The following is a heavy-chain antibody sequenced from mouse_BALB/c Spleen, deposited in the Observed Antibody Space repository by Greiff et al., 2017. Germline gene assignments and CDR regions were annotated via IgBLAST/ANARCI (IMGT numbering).Heavy chain of an antibody. J-gene: IGHJ4*01. Sequence: VQLVESGPGLVQPSQSLSITCTVSGFSLTSYGVHWVRQSPGKGLEWLGVIWSGGSTDYNAAFISRLSISKDNSKSQVFFKMNSLQADDTAIYYCARNPAMITRGYAMDYWGQGTSVTVSS. CDR2: IWSGGST. CDR1: GFSLTSYG. CDR3: ARNPAMITRGYAMDY. D-gene: IGHD2-4*01. V-gene: IGHV2-4-1*01.